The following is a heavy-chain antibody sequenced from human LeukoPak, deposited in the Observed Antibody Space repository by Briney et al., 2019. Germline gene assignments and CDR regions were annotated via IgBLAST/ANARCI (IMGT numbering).Heavy chain of an antibody. CDR2: VYHRGTT. J-gene: IGHJ3*01. CDR3: ARFADTNYDAFDL. Sequence: SDTLSLTCTVSGYSITSGSYWGWIRQPPGKGLEWIANVYHRGTTYYNPSLKSRLTISVDTSKNHFSLRLSSLSAADTAIYYCARFADTNYDAFDLWGQGTLVTVSS. V-gene: IGHV4-38-2*02. D-gene: IGHD4-11*01. CDR1: GYSITSGSY.